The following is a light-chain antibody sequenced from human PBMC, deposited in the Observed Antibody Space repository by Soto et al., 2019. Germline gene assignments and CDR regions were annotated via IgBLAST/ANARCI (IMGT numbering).Light chain of an antibody. CDR3: QQYKSYRRT. V-gene: IGKV1-5*03. J-gene: IGKJ1*01. Sequence: DIQMTQSPSTLSASVGDRVTITCRASQSISSWLAWYQQKPGKAPKLLIYKASSLESGVPSRFSGSGSGTEFTLTLRSLQPDDFATYYCQQYKSYRRTFGQGTKVEI. CDR1: QSISSW. CDR2: KAS.